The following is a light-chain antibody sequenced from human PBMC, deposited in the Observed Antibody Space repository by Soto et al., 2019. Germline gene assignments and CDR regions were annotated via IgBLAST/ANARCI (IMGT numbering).Light chain of an antibody. CDR1: SSNIGGNT. CDR2: SYD. Sequence: QSVLTQPPSASGTPGQRVTISCSTSSSNIGGNTVNWYQQVPGTAPKLLIYSYDQRPSGVPDRFSGSKSGTSASLAISGLQSEDDADYYCAAWDASLNGYVFGTGTKLTVL. CDR3: AAWDASLNGYV. J-gene: IGLJ1*01. V-gene: IGLV1-44*01.